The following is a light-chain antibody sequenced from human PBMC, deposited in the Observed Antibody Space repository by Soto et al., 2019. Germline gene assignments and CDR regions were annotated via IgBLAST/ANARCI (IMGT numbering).Light chain of an antibody. J-gene: IGKJ2*02. CDR1: QTISTY. Sequence: DIQVTQSPSSLSASVGDRVTITCRASQTISTYLNWYQQTPGKAPKLLIYAASSLQSGVPSRFSGSGSGTDFTLNISSLQPEDFATYYCQQSYSTPGTFGQGTKLEIK. V-gene: IGKV1-39*01. CDR2: AAS. CDR3: QQSYSTPGT.